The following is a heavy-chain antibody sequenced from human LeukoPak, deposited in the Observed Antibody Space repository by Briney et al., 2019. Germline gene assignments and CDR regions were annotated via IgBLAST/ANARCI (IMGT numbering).Heavy chain of an antibody. V-gene: IGHV1-46*01. CDR3: ARVGGGRGKYYDFWSGYFSFDY. CDR2: INPSGGST. CDR1: GYTFTSYY. J-gene: IGHJ4*02. Sequence: ATVKVSCKASGYTFTSYYMHWVRQAPGQGLEWMGIINPSGGSTSYAQKFQGRVTMTRDTSTSTVYMELSSLRSEDTAVYYCARVGGGRGKYYDFWSGYFSFDYWGQGTLVTVSS. D-gene: IGHD3-3*01.